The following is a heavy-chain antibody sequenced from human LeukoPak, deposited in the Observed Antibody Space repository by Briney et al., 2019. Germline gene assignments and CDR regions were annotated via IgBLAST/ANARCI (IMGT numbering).Heavy chain of an antibody. V-gene: IGHV5-51*01. J-gene: IGHJ4*02. CDR1: EYSFASSW. D-gene: IGHD6-13*01. CDR2: IYPGDSDT. CDR3: ARLHSSSWSYFDY. Sequence: GESLKISCQASEYSFASSWIGWVRQMPGKGLEWMGIIYPGDSDTRYSPSFQGQVTISADKSINTAYLQWRSLKASDTAMYYCARLHSSSWSYFDYWGQGTLVTVSS.